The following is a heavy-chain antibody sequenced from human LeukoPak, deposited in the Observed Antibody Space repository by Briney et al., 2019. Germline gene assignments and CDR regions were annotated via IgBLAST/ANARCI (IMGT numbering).Heavy chain of an antibody. D-gene: IGHD3-22*01. Sequence: GGSLRLSCAATGFTFSNYTMTWARQAPAKGLARVPGISGSGGSAYYADSVKGRFTISRDNSKNTLYLQMNSLRAEDTAVYYCAKANYYDSSGYTDYWGQGTLVTVSS. CDR2: ISGSGGSA. CDR1: GFTFSNYT. CDR3: AKANYYDSSGYTDY. J-gene: IGHJ4*02. V-gene: IGHV3-23*01.